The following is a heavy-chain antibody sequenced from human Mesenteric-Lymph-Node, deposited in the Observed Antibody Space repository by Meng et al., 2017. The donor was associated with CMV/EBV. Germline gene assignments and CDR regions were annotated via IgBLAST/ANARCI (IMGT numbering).Heavy chain of an antibody. D-gene: IGHD2-2*01. Sequence: GESLKISCAASGFTFSLYAMSWVRQAPGKGLEWVSVIYSGGSSTYYADSVKGRFTISRDNSKNTLYLQMNNLRAEDTAVYYCAKDCTSATCYSYWGQGTLVTVSS. CDR3: AKDCTSATCYSY. V-gene: IGHV3-23*03. CDR1: GFTFSLYA. CDR2: IYSGGSST. J-gene: IGHJ4*02.